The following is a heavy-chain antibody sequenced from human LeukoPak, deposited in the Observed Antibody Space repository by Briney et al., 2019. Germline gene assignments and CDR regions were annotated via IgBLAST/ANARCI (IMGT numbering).Heavy chain of an antibody. CDR3: ARSLRYCSGGSCYWLYYFDY. Sequence: SVKVSCKASGGTFSSYAISWVRQAPGQGLEWMGRIIPIFGTANYAQKFQGRVTITTDESTSTAYMELSSLRSEDMAVYYCARSLRYCSGGSCYWLYYFDYWGQGTLVTVSS. J-gene: IGHJ4*02. V-gene: IGHV1-69*05. CDR1: GGTFSSYA. CDR2: IIPIFGTA. D-gene: IGHD2-15*01.